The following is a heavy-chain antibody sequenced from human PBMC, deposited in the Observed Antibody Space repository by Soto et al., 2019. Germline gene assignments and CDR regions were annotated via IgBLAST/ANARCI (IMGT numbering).Heavy chain of an antibody. CDR3: AKDGPPYSSSEYDY. Sequence: VGSLRLSCAASGFTFSSYAMSWVRQAPGKGLEWVSAISGSGGSTYYADSVKGRFTISRDNSKNTLYLQMNSLRAEDTAVYYCAKDGPPYSSSEYDYWGQGTLVTVSS. V-gene: IGHV3-23*01. J-gene: IGHJ4*02. CDR2: ISGSGGST. CDR1: GFTFSSYA. D-gene: IGHD6-6*01.